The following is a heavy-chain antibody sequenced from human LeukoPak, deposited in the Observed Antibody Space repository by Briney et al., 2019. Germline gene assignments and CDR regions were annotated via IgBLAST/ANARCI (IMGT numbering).Heavy chain of an antibody. V-gene: IGHV4-59*08. CDR2: IYHSGST. CDR1: GGSISSYY. J-gene: IGHJ5*02. CDR3: ARLIVVVPAAPLNWFDP. D-gene: IGHD2-2*01. Sequence: SETLSLTCTVSGGSISSYYWSWIRQPPGKGLEWIGSIYHSGSTYYNPSLKSRVTISVDTSKNQFSLKLSSVTAADTAVYYCARLIVVVPAAPLNWFDPWGQGTLVTVSS.